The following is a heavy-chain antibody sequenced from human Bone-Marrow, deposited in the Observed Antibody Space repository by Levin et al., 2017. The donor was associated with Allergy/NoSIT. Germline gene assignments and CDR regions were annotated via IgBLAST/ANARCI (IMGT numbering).Heavy chain of an antibody. CDR3: ARHTLRGVGATMPIGFDP. CDR1: GFTFSSYS. Sequence: PGGSLRLSCAASGFTFSSYSMNWVRQAPGKGLEWVSSISSSSSYIYYADSVKGRFTISRDNAKNSLYLQMNSLRAEDTAVYYCARHTLRGVGATMPIGFDPWGQGTLVTVSS. D-gene: IGHD1-26*01. V-gene: IGHV3-21*01. J-gene: IGHJ5*02. CDR2: ISSSSSYI.